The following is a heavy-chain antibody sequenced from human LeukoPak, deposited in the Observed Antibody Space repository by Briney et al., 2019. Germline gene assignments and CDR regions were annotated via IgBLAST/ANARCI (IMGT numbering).Heavy chain of an antibody. V-gene: IGHV4-34*01. CDR2: INHSGST. CDR3: ASRPYDFWSGYYRKNLYYFDY. D-gene: IGHD3-3*01. CDR1: GGSFSGYY. J-gene: IGHJ4*02. Sequence: SETLSLTCAVYGGSFSGYYWSWIRQPPGKGLEWMGEINHSGSTNYNPSLKSRVTISVDTSKNQFSLKLSSVTAADTAVYYCASRPYDFWSGYYRKNLYYFDYWGQGTLVTVSS.